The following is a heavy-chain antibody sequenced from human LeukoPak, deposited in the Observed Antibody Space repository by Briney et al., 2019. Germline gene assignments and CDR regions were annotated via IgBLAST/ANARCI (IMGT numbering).Heavy chain of an antibody. CDR2: IKSITDGGTI. V-gene: IGHV3-15*01. J-gene: IGHJ3*02. CDR3: VRARAGAFEI. Sequence: PGGSLRLSCAASGFTLIDAWMNWVRQTPGKGMEWIGLIKSITDGGTIDYAAPVKGRFTISRDYTKNTLFLQMNSLKTDDTAFYYCVRARAGAFEIWGQGTMVTVSS. CDR1: GFTLIDAW.